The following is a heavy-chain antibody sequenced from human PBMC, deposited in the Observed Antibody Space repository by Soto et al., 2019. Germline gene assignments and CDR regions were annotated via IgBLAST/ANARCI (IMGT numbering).Heavy chain of an antibody. CDR3: ARDETPADHLGYGMDV. CDR2: TYYKTKWYD. Sequence: QTLSLSCAMSVDSVSSNSAASNWITQSTSRGREWMGRTYYKTKWYDYYAISVTSRITINPDTSKNQFSLQLNSVTPEDTAVYYGARDETPADHLGYGMDVWGQGTTVTVSS. J-gene: IGHJ6*02. D-gene: IGHD2-15*01. V-gene: IGHV6-1*01. CDR1: VDSVSSNSAA.